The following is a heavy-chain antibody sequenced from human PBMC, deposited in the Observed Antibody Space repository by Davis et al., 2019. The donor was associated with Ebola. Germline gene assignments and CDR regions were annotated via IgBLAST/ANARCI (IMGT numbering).Heavy chain of an antibody. CDR3: AREEAYCGGDCSTPPFYYYGMDV. CDR2: INHRGST. Sequence: SETLSLTCAVYGGSFSGYYWSWIRQPPGKGLEWIGEINHRGSTNYNPSLKSRVTISVDTSKNQFSLKVTSVTAADTAVYYCAREEAYCGGDCSTPPFYYYGMDVWGQGTTVTVSS. J-gene: IGHJ6*02. D-gene: IGHD2-21*02. CDR1: GGSFSGYY. V-gene: IGHV4-34*01.